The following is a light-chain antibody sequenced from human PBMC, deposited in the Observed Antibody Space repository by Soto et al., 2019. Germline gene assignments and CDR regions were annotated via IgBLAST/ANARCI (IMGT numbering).Light chain of an antibody. CDR3: QSQDSSLSAIYV. J-gene: IGLJ1*01. CDR1: SSNIGTDT. Sequence: QSVLTQPRSASGTPGQRVTISCSGSSSNIGTDTVNWYQQLPGTAPKLLIFANSNRPSRVPDRFSGSKSGTSASLAITGLQAEDEADYYCQSQDSSLSAIYVFGTGTKLTVL. CDR2: ANS. V-gene: IGLV1-40*01.